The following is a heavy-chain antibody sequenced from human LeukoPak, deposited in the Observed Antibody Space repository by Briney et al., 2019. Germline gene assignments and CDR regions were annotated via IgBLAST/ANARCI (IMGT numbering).Heavy chain of an antibody. Sequence: PSETLSLNCAVYGGSFSGYYWSWIRHPPGKGLEWIGEINHSGSTNYNPALKSRVTISVDTSKNQFSLKLSSVTAADTAVYYCARKRGFDPWGQGTLVTVSS. CDR2: INHSGST. V-gene: IGHV4-34*01. J-gene: IGHJ5*02. CDR3: ARKRGFDP. CDR1: GGSFSGYY.